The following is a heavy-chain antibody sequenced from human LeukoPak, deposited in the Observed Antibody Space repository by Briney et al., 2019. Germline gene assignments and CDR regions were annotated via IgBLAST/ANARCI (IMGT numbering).Heavy chain of an antibody. V-gene: IGHV1-69*05. J-gene: IGHJ5*02. CDR3: ARGPYDIFGP. CDR1: GGTFSSYA. D-gene: IGHD3-9*01. Sequence: ASVKVSCKASGGTFSSYAISWVRQAPGQGLEWMGGIIPIFGTANYAQKFQGRVTITTDESTSTAYMELSSLRSEDTAVYYCARGPYDIFGPWGQGTLVTVSS. CDR2: IIPIFGTA.